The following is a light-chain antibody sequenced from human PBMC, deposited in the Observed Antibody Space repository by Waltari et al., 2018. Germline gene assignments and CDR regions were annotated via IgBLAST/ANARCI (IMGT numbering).Light chain of an antibody. Sequence: QSALTQPASVSGSLGQSITISCTGTNNDLRIYNYVSWYQQHPGRAPKLIIYDVDNPASVVSYRFSASKSCNTASLTISGLQAEDEADYYCNSYTISGTYVFGTGTRVTVL. CDR2: DVD. J-gene: IGLJ1*01. V-gene: IGLV2-14*01. CDR1: NNDLRIYNY. CDR3: NSYTISGTYV.